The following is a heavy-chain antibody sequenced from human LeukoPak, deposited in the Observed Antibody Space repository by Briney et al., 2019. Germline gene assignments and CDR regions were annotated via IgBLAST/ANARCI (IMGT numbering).Heavy chain of an antibody. CDR3: ARGATDY. V-gene: IGHV4-59*01. CDR1: GGSISSYY. CDR2: IYHSGST. J-gene: IGHJ4*02. Sequence: PSETLSLTCTVSGGSISSYYWSWIRQPPGKGLEWIGYIYHSGSTNYNPSLKSRVTISVDTSKNQFSLKLSSVTAADTAVYHCARGATDYWGQGTLVTVSS.